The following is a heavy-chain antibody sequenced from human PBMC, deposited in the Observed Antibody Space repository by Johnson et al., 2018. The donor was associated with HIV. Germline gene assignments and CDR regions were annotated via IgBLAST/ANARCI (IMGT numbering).Heavy chain of an antibody. CDR3: ARPRVAVLPAGAFDI. D-gene: IGHD2-2*01. J-gene: IGHJ3*02. CDR1: RFTFKTYT. CDR2: ISNDGSNN. Sequence: QVQLVESGGGVVQPGRSLRLSCAASRFTFKTYTMHWVRQAPGKGLEWVALISNDGSNNYYAYSVKGRFTISIDNSKNVLYLQMKTLRLEDTAIYYCARPRVAVLPAGAFDIWGPGTMVTVSS. V-gene: IGHV3-30*03.